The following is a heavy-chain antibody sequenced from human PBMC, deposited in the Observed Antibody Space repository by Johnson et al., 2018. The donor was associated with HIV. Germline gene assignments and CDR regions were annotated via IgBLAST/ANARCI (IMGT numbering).Heavy chain of an antibody. J-gene: IGHJ3*02. CDR2: IGTAGDT. Sequence: VQLVESGGGLVQPGGSLRLSCAASGFTFSSYDMHWVRQATGKGLEWVSVIGTAGDTYYPGSVKGRFTISRDNSKNTLYLQMNSLRAEDTALYYCARDRGWGVIDAFDIWGQGTMVSVSS. CDR1: GFTFSSYD. V-gene: IGHV3-13*01. CDR3: ARDRGWGVIDAFDI. D-gene: IGHD3-16*02.